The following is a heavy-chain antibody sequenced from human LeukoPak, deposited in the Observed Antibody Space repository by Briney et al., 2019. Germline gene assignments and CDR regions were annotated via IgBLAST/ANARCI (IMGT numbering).Heavy chain of an antibody. CDR3: AREIVSAVAGNFDY. V-gene: IGHV3-48*04. D-gene: IGHD6-19*01. Sequence: GGSLRLSCAASGFTFSDYSMNWVRQAPGKGLEWISYISSSDSTRTYADSVKGRFPISRDNAKNSLYLEMNSLRAEDTAVYYCAREIVSAVAGNFDYWGQGTLVTVSS. CDR2: ISSSDSTR. CDR1: GFTFSDYS. J-gene: IGHJ4*02.